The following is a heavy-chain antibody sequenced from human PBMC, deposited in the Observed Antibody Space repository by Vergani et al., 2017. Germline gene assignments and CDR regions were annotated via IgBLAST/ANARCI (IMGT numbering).Heavy chain of an antibody. V-gene: IGHV4-59*01. Sequence: GEEEEEGPGLVKPSETLSLTCTVSGGSISSYYWSWIRQPPGKGLEWIGYIYYSGSTNYNPSLKSRVTISVDTSKNQFSLKLSSVTAADTDVYYCARGIGPGHFDYWGQGTLVTVSS. D-gene: IGHD1-14*01. CDR3: ARGIGPGHFDY. J-gene: IGHJ4*02. CDR1: GGSISSYY. CDR2: IYYSGST.